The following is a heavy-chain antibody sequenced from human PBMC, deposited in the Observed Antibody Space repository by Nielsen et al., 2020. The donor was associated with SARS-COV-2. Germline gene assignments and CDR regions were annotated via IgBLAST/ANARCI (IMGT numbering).Heavy chain of an antibody. CDR1: GYTFTSYG. V-gene: IGHV1-18*04. CDR3: ARADDSSSDPYYYYGMDV. D-gene: IGHD6-13*01. CDR2: ISAYNGNT. J-gene: IGHJ6*02. Sequence: ASVKVSCKASGYTFTSYGISWVRQAPGQGLEWMGWISAYNGNTNYAQKLQGRVTMTTDTSTSTAYMELRSLRSDDTAVYYCARADDSSSDPYYYYGMDVWGQGTTVTVSS.